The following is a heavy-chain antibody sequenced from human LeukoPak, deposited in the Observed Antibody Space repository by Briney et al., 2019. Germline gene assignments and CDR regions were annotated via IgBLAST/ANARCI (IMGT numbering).Heavy chain of an antibody. CDR2: ISGSSSTI. J-gene: IGHJ6*03. V-gene: IGHV3-48*01. D-gene: IGHD3-3*01. CDR3: AGETNYDFWSCYYPYYYYYMDV. Sequence: PGGSLRLSCAASGFTFSSYSMNWVRQAPGKGLERVSYISGSSSTIYYADSVKGRFTISRDNAKNSLYLQMNSLRAEDTAVYYCAGETNYDFWSCYYPYYYYYMDVWGKGTTVTVSS. CDR1: GFTFSSYS.